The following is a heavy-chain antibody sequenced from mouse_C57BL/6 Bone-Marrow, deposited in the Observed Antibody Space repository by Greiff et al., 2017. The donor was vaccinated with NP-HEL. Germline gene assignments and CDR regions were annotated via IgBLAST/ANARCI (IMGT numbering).Heavy chain of an antibody. CDR3: ARGGYY. D-gene: IGHD1-1*02. CDR1: GYTFTSYG. J-gene: IGHJ2*01. Sequence: QVQLQQSGAELARPGASVKLSCKASGYTFTSYGISWVKQRTGQGLGWIGEIYPRSGNTYYNEKFKGKATLTADKSSSTAYMELRSLTSEDSAVYFCARGGYYWGQGTTLTVSS. CDR2: IYPRSGNT. V-gene: IGHV1-81*01.